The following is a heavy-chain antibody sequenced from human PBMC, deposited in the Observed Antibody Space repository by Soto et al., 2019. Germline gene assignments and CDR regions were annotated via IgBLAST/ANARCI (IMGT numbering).Heavy chain of an antibody. CDR1: GYTFTRSG. CDR3: AREGVAPYYYYRQDV. CDR2: ISTYNGDT. V-gene: IGHV1-18*01. D-gene: IGHD3-3*01. Sequence: AAGKVSCNASGYTFTRSGISWVRQAPGQGLEWMGWISTYNGDTNYAQTFQGRVTMTTDTSTSTVHMEVRSLRSDDTAVYYCAREGVAPYYYYRQDVSGQGTPVIVSS. J-gene: IGHJ6*02.